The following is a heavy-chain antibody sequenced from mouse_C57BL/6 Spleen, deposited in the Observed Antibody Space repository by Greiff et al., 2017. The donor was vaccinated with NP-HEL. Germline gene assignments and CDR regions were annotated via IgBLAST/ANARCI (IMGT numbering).Heavy chain of an antibody. CDR1: GYSITSDY. D-gene: IGHD2-5*01. CDR3: ARSRYSKREVYAMDY. V-gene: IGHV3-8*01. J-gene: IGHJ4*01. CDR2: ISYSGST. Sequence: DVMLVESGPGLAKPSQTLSLTCSVTGYSITSDYWNWIRKFPGNKLEYMGYISYSGSTYYNPSLKSRISITRDTSKNQYYLQLNSVTTEDTATYYCARSRYSKREVYAMDYWGQGTSVTGSS.